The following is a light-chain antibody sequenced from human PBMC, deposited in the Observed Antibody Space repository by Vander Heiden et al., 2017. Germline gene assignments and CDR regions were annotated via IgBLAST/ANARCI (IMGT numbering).Light chain of an antibody. CDR1: QSVSSSY. J-gene: IGKJ5*01. V-gene: IGKV3-20*01. CDR2: DAS. Sequence: DIVLTQSPGTLSLSPGERATLSCRASQSVSSSYLAWYQQKPGQAPRLLIYDASSRATGIPDRFSGSGSGTDFTLTISRLEPEDFAVYYCQQYGSSPLTFGQGTRLEIK. CDR3: QQYGSSPLT.